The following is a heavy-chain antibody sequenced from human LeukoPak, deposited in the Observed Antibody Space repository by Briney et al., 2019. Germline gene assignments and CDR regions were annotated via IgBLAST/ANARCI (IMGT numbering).Heavy chain of an antibody. CDR3: ARGRYKWELLGAFDI. CDR2: INHSGST. Sequence: SETLSLTCAVYGGSFSGYYWSWIRQPPGKGLEWLGEINHSGSTNYNPSLKSRVTISVDTSKNQFSLKLSSVTAADTAVYYCARGRYKWELLGAFDIWGQGTMVTVSS. V-gene: IGHV4-34*01. D-gene: IGHD1-26*01. J-gene: IGHJ3*02. CDR1: GGSFSGYY.